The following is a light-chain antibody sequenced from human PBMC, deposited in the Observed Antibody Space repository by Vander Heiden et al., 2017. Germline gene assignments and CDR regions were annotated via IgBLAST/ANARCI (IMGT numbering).Light chain of an antibody. CDR1: SSNSGSNY. V-gene: IGLV1-47*02. CDR3: AAWDDSLSGVV. CDR2: SNK. J-gene: IGLJ2*01. Sequence: QSVLTQPPSASGTPGQRVTISCSGSSSNSGSNYVYWYQQLPGPAPKLLIYSNKQRPSGVPDRFSGSKSGTSASLAISGLRSEDEADYYCAAWDDSLSGVVFGGGTKLTVL.